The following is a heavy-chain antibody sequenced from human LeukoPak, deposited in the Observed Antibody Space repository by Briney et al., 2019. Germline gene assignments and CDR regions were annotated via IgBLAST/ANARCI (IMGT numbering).Heavy chain of an antibody. CDR2: IYHSGST. Sequence: SLRLSCAASGFTFSSYGMHWVRQPPGKGLEWIGEIYHSGSTNYNPSLKSRVTISVDKSKNQFSLKLSSVTAADTAVYYCARGDGVAGYDYWGQGTLVTVSS. V-gene: IGHV4-4*02. D-gene: IGHD6-19*01. CDR3: ARGDGVAGYDY. CDR1: GFTFSSYG. J-gene: IGHJ4*02.